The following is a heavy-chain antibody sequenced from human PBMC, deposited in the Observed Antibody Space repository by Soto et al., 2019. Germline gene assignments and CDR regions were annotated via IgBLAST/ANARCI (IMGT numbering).Heavy chain of an antibody. CDR1: SGSISTYY. CDR3: AGAPNWAYFDL. D-gene: IGHD7-27*01. J-gene: IGHJ4*02. V-gene: IGHV4-59*01. Sequence: QVQLQESGPGLVKPSETLSLTCTVSSGSISTYYWSWIRQPPGKGLEWIGYIDYTGSTNYNPSLKTRVALSMDTSKNQFSLNLSSVTAAHTAVYYCAGAPNWAYFDLWGLGTLVTVSS. CDR2: IDYTGST.